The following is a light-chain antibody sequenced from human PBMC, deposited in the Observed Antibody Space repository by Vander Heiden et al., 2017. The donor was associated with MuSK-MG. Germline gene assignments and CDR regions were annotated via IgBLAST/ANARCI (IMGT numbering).Light chain of an antibody. Sequence: VLTQSPATLSLSPGDTATLSCRASQGVANYVAWYQQRPGQAPRLLINDASIRATGIPARFSGNWYGTDFTLTITSREPEDFAVYYCEQRDNWPPLTFGGGTRLETK. CDR3: EQRDNWPPLT. J-gene: IGKJ4*01. CDR2: DAS. V-gene: IGKV3-11*01. CDR1: QGVANY.